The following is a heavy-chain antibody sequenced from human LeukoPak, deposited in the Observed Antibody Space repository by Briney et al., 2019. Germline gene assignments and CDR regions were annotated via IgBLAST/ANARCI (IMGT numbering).Heavy chain of an antibody. D-gene: IGHD5-18*01. J-gene: IGHJ4*02. CDR1: GLTVSSNF. V-gene: IGHV3-66*01. CDR2: INSGGTT. Sequence: GGSLRLSCAASGLTVSSNFMSWVRQAPGKGLEWVSGINSGGTTYYADSVKGRFTNARDNSKNTLYLQMNSLRVEDTAVYHCARTYGYGFYFRGQGTLVTVSS. CDR3: ARTYGYGFYF.